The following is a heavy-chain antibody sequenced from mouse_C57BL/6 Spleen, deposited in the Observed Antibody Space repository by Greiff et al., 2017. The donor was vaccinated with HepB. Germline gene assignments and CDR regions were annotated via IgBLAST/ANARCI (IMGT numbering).Heavy chain of an antibody. CDR2: IDPETGGT. J-gene: IGHJ4*01. V-gene: IGHV1-15*01. CDR3: TRYDYVSYYAMDY. Sequence: FQLQQSGAELVRPGASVTLSCKASGYTFADYEMHWVKQTPVHGLEWIGAIDPETGGTAYNQKFKGKAILTADKSSSTAYMELRSLTSEDSAVYYCTRYDYVSYYAMDYWGQGTSVTVSS. D-gene: IGHD2-4*01. CDR1: GYTFADYE.